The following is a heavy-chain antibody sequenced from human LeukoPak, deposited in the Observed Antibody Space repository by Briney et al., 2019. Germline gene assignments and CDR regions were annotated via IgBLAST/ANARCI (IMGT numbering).Heavy chain of an antibody. V-gene: IGHV3-33*06. J-gene: IGHJ4*02. CDR2: IWYDGSNK. D-gene: IGHD6-19*01. Sequence: PGGSLRLSCAASGFRFTSYAMHWVRQAPGKGLEWVAVIWYDGSNKYYADSVKGRFTISRDNSENTLFLQMNTLRAEDTAVYYCAKGDSSDPFEYWGQGTLVTVSS. CDR3: AKGDSSDPFEY. CDR1: GFRFTSYA.